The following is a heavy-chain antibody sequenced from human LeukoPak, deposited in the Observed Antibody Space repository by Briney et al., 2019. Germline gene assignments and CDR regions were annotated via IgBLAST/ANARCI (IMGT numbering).Heavy chain of an antibody. D-gene: IGHD3-22*01. CDR3: ARDIHDSSGYYYDY. CDR2: ISWNSGSI. V-gene: IGHV3-9*01. J-gene: IGHJ4*02. Sequence: PGRSLRLSCAASGFTFYDYAMHWARQAPGKGLEWVSGISWNSGSIGYADSVKGRFTISRDNAKNSLYLQMNSLRAEDTALYYCARDIHDSSGYYYDYWGQGTLVTVSS. CDR1: GFTFYDYA.